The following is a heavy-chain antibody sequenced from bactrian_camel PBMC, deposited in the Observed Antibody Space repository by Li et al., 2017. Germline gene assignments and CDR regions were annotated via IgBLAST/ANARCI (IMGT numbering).Heavy chain of an antibody. Sequence: VQLVESGGGLVQPGGSLVLSCAASGFTFSTYRMYWIRQAPGRGLEWVSAINSAGGTTYYAPSVKGRFTITRDNAKNVVYQQMNNLEAEDTAVYRCVRNRADWSSTLRDWAYWGQGTQVTVS. CDR1: GFTFSTYR. J-gene: IGHJ4*01. D-gene: IGHD8*01. CDR2: INSAGGTT. CDR3: VRNRADWSSTLRDWAY. V-gene: IGHV3S25*01.